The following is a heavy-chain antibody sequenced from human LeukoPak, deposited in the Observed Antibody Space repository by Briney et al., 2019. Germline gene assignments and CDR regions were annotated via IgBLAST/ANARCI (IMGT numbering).Heavy chain of an antibody. V-gene: IGHV3-23*01. CDR1: GFTLGFCD. D-gene: IGHD7-27*01. Sequence: GGSLRLSCVASGFTLGFCDISWVRQAPGKGLEWVSFISVSGDRAQNAGSVKGRFTISRDNSKNIVYLQMNSLRAEDTAIYYCVRDNDCDKRGNIWGQGTMVTVSS. J-gene: IGHJ3*02. CDR2: ISVSGDRA. CDR3: VRDNDCDKRGNI.